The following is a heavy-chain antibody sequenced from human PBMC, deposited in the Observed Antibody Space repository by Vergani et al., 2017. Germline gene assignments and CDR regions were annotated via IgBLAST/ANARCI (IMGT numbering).Heavy chain of an antibody. CDR2: ISGSGGST. CDR3: AKDRHIVVVTAIRGLDY. CDR1: GFTFSSYA. J-gene: IGHJ4*02. V-gene: IGHV3-23*04. D-gene: IGHD2-21*02. Sequence: EVQLVESGGGLVQPGGSLRLSCAASGFTFSSYAMSWVRQAPGKGLEWVSAISGSGGSTYYADSVKGRFTISRDNSKNTLYLQMNSLRAEDTAVYYCAKDRHIVVVTAIRGLDYWGQGTLVTVSS.